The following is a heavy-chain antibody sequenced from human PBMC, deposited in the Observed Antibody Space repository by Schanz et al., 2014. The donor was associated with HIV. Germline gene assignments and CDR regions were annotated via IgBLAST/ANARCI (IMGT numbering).Heavy chain of an antibody. J-gene: IGHJ4*02. V-gene: IGHV1-18*01. CDR3: ARGAAEMATMTPWRY. D-gene: IGHD5-12*01. Sequence: QVQMVQSGVEVKNPGASVKVSCKASGYTFTSYGINWVRQAPGQGLEWMGWINTYKGNTNYAQKLQGRVTMTTDTSTSTAYMDLRSLRSDDTAVYYCARGAAEMATMTPWRYWGQGTLVTVSS. CDR1: GYTFTSYG. CDR2: INTYKGNT.